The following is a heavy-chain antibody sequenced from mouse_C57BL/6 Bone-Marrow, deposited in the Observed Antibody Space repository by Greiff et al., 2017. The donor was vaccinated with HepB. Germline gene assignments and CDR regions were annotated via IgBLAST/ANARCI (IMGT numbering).Heavy chain of an antibody. Sequence: QVQLQQPGAELVKPGASVKLSCKASGYAFSSSWMHWVKQRPGKGLEWIGRIYPGDGDTNYNGKFKGKATLTADKSSSTAYMQLSSLTSEDSAVYFCLFDSNYYAMDYWGQGTSVTVSS. J-gene: IGHJ4*01. D-gene: IGHD2-5*01. CDR3: LFDSNYYAMDY. CDR2: IYPGDGDT. V-gene: IGHV1-82*01. CDR1: GYAFSSSW.